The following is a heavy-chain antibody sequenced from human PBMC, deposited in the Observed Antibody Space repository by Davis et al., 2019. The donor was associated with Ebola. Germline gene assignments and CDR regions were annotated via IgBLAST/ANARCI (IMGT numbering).Heavy chain of an antibody. D-gene: IGHD3-10*01. CDR3: ARGITMVRALDWFDP. J-gene: IGHJ5*02. CDR1: GYTFTSYG. V-gene: IGHV1-18*01. Sequence: ASVKVSCKASGYTFTSYGINWVRQAPGHGLEWIGWISAYNGNTNYAQKLQGRVTMTTDTSTSTAYMELRSLRSDDTAVYYCARGITMVRALDWFDPWGQGTLVTVSS. CDR2: ISAYNGNT.